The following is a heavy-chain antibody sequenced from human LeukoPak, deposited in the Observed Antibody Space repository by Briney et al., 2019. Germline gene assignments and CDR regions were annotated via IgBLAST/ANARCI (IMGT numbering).Heavy chain of an antibody. Sequence: SETLSLTCTVSGGSISSGGYYWSWIRQPPGKGLEWIGYIYHSGSTYYNPSLKSRVTISVDRSKNQFSLKLSSVTAADTAVYYCARARNTAMAPRFFNFDYWGQGTLVTVSS. D-gene: IGHD5-18*01. CDR2: IYHSGST. V-gene: IGHV4-30-2*01. CDR3: ARARNTAMAPRFFNFDY. CDR1: GGSISSGGYY. J-gene: IGHJ4*02.